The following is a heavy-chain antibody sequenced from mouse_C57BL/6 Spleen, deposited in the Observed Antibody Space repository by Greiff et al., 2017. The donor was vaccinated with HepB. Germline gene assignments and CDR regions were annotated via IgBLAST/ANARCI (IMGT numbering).Heavy chain of an antibody. CDR2: IYPGSGSI. V-gene: IGHV1-62-2*01. J-gene: IGHJ3*01. CDR1: GYTFTEYT. CDR3: ARREDGYDPAWFAY. D-gene: IGHD2-2*01. Sequence: QVQLQQSGAELVKPGASVKLSCKASGYTFTEYTIHWVKQRAGQGLEWIGWIYPGSGSIKYNEKFKDKATLTADKSSSTVYMELSSLTSEDSAVYFCARREDGYDPAWFAYWGQGTLVTVSA.